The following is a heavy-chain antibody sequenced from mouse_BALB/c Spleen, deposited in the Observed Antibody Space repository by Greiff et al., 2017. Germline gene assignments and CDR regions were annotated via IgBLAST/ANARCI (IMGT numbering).Heavy chain of an antibody. CDR1: GFTFSSYG. CDR3: ARVDVFLDY. V-gene: IGHV5-6-3*01. Sequence: EVQVVESGGGLVQPGGSVKLSCAASGFTFSSYGMSWVRQTPDKRLELVATINSNGGSTYYPDSVKGRFTISRDNAKNTLYLQMSSLKSEDTAMYYCARVDVFLDYWGQGTTLTVSS. CDR2: INSNGGST. J-gene: IGHJ2*01.